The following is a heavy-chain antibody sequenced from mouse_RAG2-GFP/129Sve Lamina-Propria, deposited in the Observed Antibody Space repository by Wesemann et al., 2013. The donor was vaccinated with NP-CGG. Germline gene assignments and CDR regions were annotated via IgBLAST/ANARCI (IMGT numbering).Heavy chain of an antibody. V-gene: IGHV9-3*01. J-gene: IGHJ1*03. CDR3: ARYYGNPYWYFDV. D-gene: IGHD2-1*01. CDR1: GYTFTTYG. Sequence: QIQLVQSGPELKKPGETVKISCKASGYTFTTYGMSWVKQAPGKGLKWMGWINTYSGVPTYADDFKGRFAFSLETSASTAYLQINNLKNEDTATYFCARYYGNPYWYFDVWGTGTTVTVSS. CDR2: INTYSGVP.